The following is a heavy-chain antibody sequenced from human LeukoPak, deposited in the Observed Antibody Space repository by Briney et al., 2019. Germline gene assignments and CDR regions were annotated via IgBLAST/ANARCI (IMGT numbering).Heavy chain of an antibody. Sequence: PGGSLRLSCAASGFTFSDYSMNWVRQAPGKGLEWVSSISSSSSYIYYADSVKGRFTISRDNAENSLYLQMNSLRAEDTAVYYCARDKVDNWNDLVYYYYGMDVWGQGTTVTVSS. CDR2: ISSSSSYI. V-gene: IGHV3-21*01. J-gene: IGHJ6*02. CDR3: ARDKVDNWNDLVYYYYGMDV. D-gene: IGHD1-1*01. CDR1: GFTFSDYS.